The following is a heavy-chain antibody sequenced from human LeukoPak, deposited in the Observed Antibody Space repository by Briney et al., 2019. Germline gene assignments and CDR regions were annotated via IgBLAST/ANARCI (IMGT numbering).Heavy chain of an antibody. CDR3: GRDRDDYVWGTLGY. CDR1: GGSFSGYY. D-gene: IGHD3-16*01. CDR2: INHSGST. J-gene: IGHJ4*02. Sequence: SETLSLTCAVYGGSFSGYYWSWIRQPPGKGLEWIGEINHSGSTNYNPSLKSRVTISVDTSKNQFSLKLSSVTAADTAVYYCGRDRDDYVWGTLGYWGQGTLVTVSS. V-gene: IGHV4-34*01.